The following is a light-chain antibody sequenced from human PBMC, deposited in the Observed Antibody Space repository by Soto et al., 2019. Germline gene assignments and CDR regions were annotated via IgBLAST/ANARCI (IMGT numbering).Light chain of an antibody. CDR1: SSDVGDYNY. J-gene: IGLJ1*01. CDR3: SSYTRSSTLYI. CDR2: EVS. V-gene: IGLV2-14*01. Sequence: QSVLTQPASVSGSPGQSITISCTGTSSDVGDYNYVSWYQQHPGKAPKLMIYEVSNRPSGVSNRFSGSKSGNTASLTISGLXAEDEADYYCSSYTRSSTLYIFGTGTKVTVL.